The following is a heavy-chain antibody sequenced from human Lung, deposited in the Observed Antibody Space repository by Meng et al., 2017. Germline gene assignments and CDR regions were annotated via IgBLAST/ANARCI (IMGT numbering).Heavy chain of an antibody. J-gene: IGHJ4*02. Sequence: QVQLQQWGEGLLKPSETLSLTCVGSGGYFSDYYWSWIRQPPGKGLEWIGEINHSGSTNYNPSLESRATISVDTSQNNLSLKLSSVTAADSAVYYCARGPTTMAHDFDYWGQGTLVTVSS. CDR1: GGYFSDYY. CDR2: INHSGST. D-gene: IGHD4-11*01. CDR3: ARGPTTMAHDFDY. V-gene: IGHV4-34*01.